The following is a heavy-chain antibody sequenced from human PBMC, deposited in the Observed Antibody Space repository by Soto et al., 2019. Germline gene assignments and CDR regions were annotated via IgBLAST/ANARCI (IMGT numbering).Heavy chain of an antibody. V-gene: IGHV3-23*01. CDR2: ISGSGGST. J-gene: IGHJ5*02. Sequence: PGGSLRLSCAASGFTFSSYAMSWVRQAPGKGLEWVSAISGSGGSTYYADSVKGRFTISRDNSKNTLYLQMNSLRAEDTAVYYCAKLPVMATIRGDWFDPWGQGTLVTVSS. D-gene: IGHD5-12*01. CDR3: AKLPVMATIRGDWFDP. CDR1: GFTFSSYA.